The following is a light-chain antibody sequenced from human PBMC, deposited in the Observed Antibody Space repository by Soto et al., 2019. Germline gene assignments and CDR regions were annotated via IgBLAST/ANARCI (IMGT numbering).Light chain of an antibody. CDR1: QSINNW. V-gene: IGKV1-5*03. CDR3: QQYNSYPWT. J-gene: IGKJ1*01. Sequence: DIQMTQSPSTLSASVGDRVTITCRASQSINNWLAWYQQKPGKASILLIYKASSLESGVPSRFSGSGSGTEFTLTINSLQPDDFATYYCQQYNSYPWTFGQGTKVEIK. CDR2: KAS.